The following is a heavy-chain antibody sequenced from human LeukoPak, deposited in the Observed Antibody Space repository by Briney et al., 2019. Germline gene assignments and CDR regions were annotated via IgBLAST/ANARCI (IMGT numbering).Heavy chain of an antibody. CDR3: ARGLELGYCSGASCYIWFDP. Sequence: SETLSLTCVVSGGSFSGYYWSWIRQPPGKGLEWIGEINHGGRTNCSPSLKSRVTISVDTSKNQFSLNLSSVTAADTAVYYCARGLELGYCSGASCYIWFDPWGQGTLVTVSS. CDR1: GGSFSGYY. J-gene: IGHJ5*02. V-gene: IGHV4-34*01. D-gene: IGHD2-2*02. CDR2: INHGGRT.